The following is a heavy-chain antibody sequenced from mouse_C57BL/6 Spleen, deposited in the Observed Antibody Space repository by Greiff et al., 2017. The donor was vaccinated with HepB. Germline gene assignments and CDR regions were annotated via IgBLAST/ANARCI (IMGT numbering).Heavy chain of an antibody. CDR3: ARNWEGAMDY. J-gene: IGHJ4*01. D-gene: IGHD4-1*01. Sequence: VKVVESGAELVKPGASVKISCKASGYAFSSYWMNWVKQRPGKGLEWIGQIYPGDGDTNYNGKFKGKATLTADKSSSTAYMQLSSLTSEDSAVYFCARNWEGAMDYWGQGTSVTVSS. CDR1: GYAFSSYW. CDR2: IYPGDGDT. V-gene: IGHV1-80*01.